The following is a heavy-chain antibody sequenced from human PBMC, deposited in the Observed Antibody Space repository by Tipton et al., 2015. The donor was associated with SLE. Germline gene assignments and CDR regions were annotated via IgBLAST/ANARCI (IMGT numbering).Heavy chain of an antibody. V-gene: IGHV4-39*07. CDR3: ARTAERSVKLWYFDL. J-gene: IGHJ2*01. CDR2: MYFSGNT. CDR1: GGSISESTYS. Sequence: TLSLTCTVSGGSISESTYSWDWIRQAPGKGLEWIGSMYFSGNTYYNPFLRSRVTISADTSKNQFSLKLTSVTAADTAVYYCARTAERSVKLWYFDLWGRGTLVTVSS. D-gene: IGHD5-18*01.